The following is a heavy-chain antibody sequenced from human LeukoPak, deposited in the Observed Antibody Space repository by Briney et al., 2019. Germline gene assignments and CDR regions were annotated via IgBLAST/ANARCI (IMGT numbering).Heavy chain of an antibody. V-gene: IGHV4-39*01. Sequence: SETLSLTCTVSGGSISSSSYYWGWIRQPPGKGLEWIGSIYYSGSTYYNPSLKSRVTISVDTSKNQFSLKLSSVTAADTAVYYCARGPYSSPRYFDYWGQGTLVTVSS. J-gene: IGHJ4*02. CDR2: IYYSGST. D-gene: IGHD6-13*01. CDR1: GGSISSSSYY. CDR3: ARGPYSSPRYFDY.